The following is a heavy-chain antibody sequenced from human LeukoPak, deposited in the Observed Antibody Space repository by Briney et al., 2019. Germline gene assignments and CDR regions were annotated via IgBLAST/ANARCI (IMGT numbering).Heavy chain of an antibody. V-gene: IGHV4-61*02. J-gene: IGHJ4*02. D-gene: IGHD1-26*01. Sequence: SQTLSLTCTVSGGSINSDNSYWSWIREPAGKGLEWIGRIYANGSANYNPSLKSRVTISVDTSKNQFSLRLSSVTAADTAVYYCARDVGATTSYFDYWGQGTLVTVSS. CDR1: GGSINSDNSY. CDR2: IYANGSA. CDR3: ARDVGATTSYFDY.